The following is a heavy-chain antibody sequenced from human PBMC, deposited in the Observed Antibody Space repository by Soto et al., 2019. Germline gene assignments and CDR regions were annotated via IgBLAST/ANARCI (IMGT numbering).Heavy chain of an antibody. CDR2: ISSRSSTI. V-gene: IGHV3-48*02. CDR1: GFTFNNYN. J-gene: IGHJ4*02. D-gene: IGHD2-2*01. CDR3: ARDKAVCSSTTCYYGPFDY. Sequence: HPGGSLRLSCAASGFTFNNYNMNWVRQAPGKGLEWVAYISSRSSTIFYADSVKGRFTISRDNAKNSLYLQMTSLRDEDTAMYYCARDKAVCSSTTCYYGPFDYWGQGTLVTVSS.